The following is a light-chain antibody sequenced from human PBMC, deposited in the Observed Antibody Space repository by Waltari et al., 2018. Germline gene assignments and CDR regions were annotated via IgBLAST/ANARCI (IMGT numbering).Light chain of an antibody. CDR3: QQRRNWPPLT. J-gene: IGKJ4*01. CDR1: EDVSIY. Sequence: ETVLTQSPATLSLSPGERATLYCRASEDVSIYLAWYQQKPGQAPRLLISDASNRATGIPARFSGSGSGTDFTLTISSLEPEDFALYYCQQRRNWPPLTFGGGTKVE. V-gene: IGKV3-11*01. CDR2: DAS.